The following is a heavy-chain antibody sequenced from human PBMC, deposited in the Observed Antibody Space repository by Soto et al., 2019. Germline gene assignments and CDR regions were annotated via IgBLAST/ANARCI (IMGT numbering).Heavy chain of an antibody. CDR3: AGYWPRDSSSFSRLYYGMAV. Sequence: QVQLVQSGAEVKKPGSSVKVSCKASGGTTSSYAISWVRQAPGPGLEWMGGIIPSFGTTNYAQKFKGRVTITADKSTDTVYMEVSSLRSEDTAVYYCAGYWPRDSSSFSRLYYGMAVWGQGTTGTVSS. CDR2: IIPSFGTT. V-gene: IGHV1-69*06. J-gene: IGHJ6*02. CDR1: GGTTSSYA. D-gene: IGHD6-6*01.